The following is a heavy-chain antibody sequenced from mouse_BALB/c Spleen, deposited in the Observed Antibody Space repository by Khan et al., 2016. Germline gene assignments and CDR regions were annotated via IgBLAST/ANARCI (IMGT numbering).Heavy chain of an antibody. V-gene: IGHV6-3*01. CDR2: IRLKSDNYAT. Sequence: EVKLEESGGGLVQPGGSMKLSCLVSGFTFSTHWMSWVRQSPEKGLEWVAEIRLKSDNYATHYAESVKGKFTISRDDPKSCLYLQMNSLRAEDTGIYYCTDLGNNVFPYWGQGTLVTVSA. CDR1: GFTFSTHW. D-gene: IGHD2-1*01. CDR3: TDLGNNVFPY. J-gene: IGHJ3*01.